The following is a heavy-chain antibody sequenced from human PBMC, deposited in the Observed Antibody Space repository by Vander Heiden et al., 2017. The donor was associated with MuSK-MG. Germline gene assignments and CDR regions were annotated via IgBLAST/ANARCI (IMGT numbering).Heavy chain of an antibody. J-gene: IGHJ4*02. Sequence: EVHLVASGGGLVQPGRSLRLSCAASGFTCADYAMPWLRQAPGKGLEWVSGISWNSSNIGYADSVNCRFTISRDNAKNSLYLQMNSLRTQQMALYYCAKGMGLYRWGPYYFDSWGQGTLVAVSP. CDR1: GFTCADYA. CDR3: AKGMGLYRWGPYYFDS. D-gene: IGHD2-2*02. V-gene: IGHV3-9*03. CDR2: ISWNSSNI.